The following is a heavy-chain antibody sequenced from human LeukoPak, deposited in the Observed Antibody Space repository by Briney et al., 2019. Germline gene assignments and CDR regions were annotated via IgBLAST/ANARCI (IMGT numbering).Heavy chain of an antibody. J-gene: IGHJ6*03. CDR3: ARGRSGRGYPYYYYYYYMDV. CDR2: IYYSGST. Sequence: SETLSLTCTVSGGSISSYYWSWIRQPPGKGLEWIGYIYYSGSTNYNPSLKSRVTISVDTSKNQFSLQLGSVTAADTAVYYCARGRSGRGYPYYYYYYYMDVWGKGTTVTISS. D-gene: IGHD6-25*01. V-gene: IGHV4-59*01. CDR1: GGSISSYY.